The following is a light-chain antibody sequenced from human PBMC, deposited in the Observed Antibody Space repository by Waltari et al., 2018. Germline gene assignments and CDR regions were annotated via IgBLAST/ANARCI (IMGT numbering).Light chain of an antibody. CDR3: QQYYTIPWT. V-gene: IGKV4-1*01. Sequence: DIVMTQSPDSLAVSLGERATVNCKSSQSVSYTPHNKRFLAWFQQETGQPPKLLIQWASPRESAVPDRFSGSGSGRDFTLTISSLQAEDVAVYYCQQYYTIPWTFGQGTKVEIK. CDR1: QSVSYTPHNKRF. J-gene: IGKJ1*01. CDR2: WAS.